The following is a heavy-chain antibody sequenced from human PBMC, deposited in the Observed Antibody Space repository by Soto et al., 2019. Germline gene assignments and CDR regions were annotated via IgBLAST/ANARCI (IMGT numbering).Heavy chain of an antibody. V-gene: IGHV4-38-2*01. D-gene: IGHD3-22*01. Sequence: KPSETLSLTCAVSGYSISSGYYWGWMRQPPGKGLEWIGSIYHSGSTYYNPSLKSRVTISVDTSKNQFSLKLSSVTAADTAVYYCARSNYYDSSGYYLAYWYFDLWGRGTLATVSS. CDR3: ARSNYYDSSGYYLAYWYFDL. J-gene: IGHJ2*01. CDR2: IYHSGST. CDR1: GYSISSGYY.